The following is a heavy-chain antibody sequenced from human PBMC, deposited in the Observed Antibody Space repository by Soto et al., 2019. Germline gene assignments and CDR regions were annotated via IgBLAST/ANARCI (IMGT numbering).Heavy chain of an antibody. CDR3: ARGDSYGNVFDY. Sequence: QLQLQESGPGLVKPSETLSLTCTVSGGSISSSSYYWGWIRQPPGKGLEWIGSIYYSGSTYYNPSLKSRVTISVDTSKNQFSLKLSSVTAADTAVYYCARGDSYGNVFDYWGQGTLVTVSS. J-gene: IGHJ4*02. CDR2: IYYSGST. V-gene: IGHV4-39*01. D-gene: IGHD5-18*01. CDR1: GGSISSSSYY.